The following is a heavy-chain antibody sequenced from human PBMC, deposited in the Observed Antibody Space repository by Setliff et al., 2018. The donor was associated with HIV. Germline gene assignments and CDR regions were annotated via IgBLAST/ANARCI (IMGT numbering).Heavy chain of an antibody. D-gene: IGHD5-12*01. CDR1: GYTFIGNY. CDR2: FDPNSGGT. J-gene: IGHJ4*02. V-gene: IGHV1-2*02. CDR3: ARGKTWLRFLDY. Sequence: ASVKVSCKASGYTFIGNYIHWVRQAPGQGLEWVGWFDPNSGGTNFAQKFQGRVTLTRDTSINTAYMELSRLKSDDTAVYYCARGKTWLRFLDYWGQGTLVTVSS.